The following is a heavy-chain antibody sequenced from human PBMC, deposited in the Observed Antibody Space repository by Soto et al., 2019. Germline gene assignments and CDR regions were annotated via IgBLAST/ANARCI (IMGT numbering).Heavy chain of an antibody. CDR2: ISYDGSNK. CDR1: GFTFSSYA. Sequence: QLGGSLRLSCAASGFTFSSYAMHWVRQAPGKGLEWVAVISYDGSNKYYADSVKGRFTISRDNSKNTLYLQMNSLRAEDTAVYYCARADSYGHAFDYWGQGTLVTVSS. CDR3: ARADSYGHAFDY. V-gene: IGHV3-30-3*01. J-gene: IGHJ4*02. D-gene: IGHD5-18*01.